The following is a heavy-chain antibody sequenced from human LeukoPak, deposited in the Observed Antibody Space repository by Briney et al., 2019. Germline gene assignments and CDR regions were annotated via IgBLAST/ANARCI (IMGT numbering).Heavy chain of an antibody. J-gene: IGHJ4*01. CDR1: GGSITRGSYY. CDR3: GTGSLFY. CDR2: VFTSGNT. V-gene: IGHV4-61*09. D-gene: IGHD1-26*01. Sequence: SETLSLTCAVSGGSITRGSYYWTWIRQPAGKALEWIGHVFTSGNTNYNPSLKGRVTISIETSKSQFSLNLNSVTAADTAVYAGGTGSLFYWGHGILVTVSS.